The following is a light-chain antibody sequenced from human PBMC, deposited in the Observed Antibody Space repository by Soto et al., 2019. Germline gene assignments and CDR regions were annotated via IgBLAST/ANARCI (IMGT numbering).Light chain of an antibody. CDR3: TSYTSNTTWV. CDR2: EVR. Sequence: QSALTQPAAVSGPPGQSITISCTGTSSDIGRYNYVSWYQQQPGKAPKLVIYEVRNRPSGISNRFSASKSGNTASLTISGLQAEDEADYYCTSYTSNTTWVFGGGTKVTVL. CDR1: SSDIGRYNY. J-gene: IGLJ3*02. V-gene: IGLV2-14*01.